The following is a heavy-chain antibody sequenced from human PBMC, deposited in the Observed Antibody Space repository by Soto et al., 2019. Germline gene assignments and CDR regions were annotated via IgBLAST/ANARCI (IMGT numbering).Heavy chain of an antibody. J-gene: IGHJ5*02. V-gene: IGHV4-39*01. Sequence: PSETLSLTCTVSGGSISSSSYYWAWIRQPPGKGLEWIGSIYYSGSSYYNPSLKSRLTISVDTSKNQVSLKLSSVTAADTAVYYCASRLRSGYCSGGTCNNGFGPWGQGTLVTVS. D-gene: IGHD2-15*01. CDR3: ASRLRSGYCSGGTCNNGFGP. CDR1: GGSISSSSYY. CDR2: IYYSGSS.